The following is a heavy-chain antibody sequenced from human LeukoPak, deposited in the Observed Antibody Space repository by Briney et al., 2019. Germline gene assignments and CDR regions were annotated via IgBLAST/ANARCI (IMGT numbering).Heavy chain of an antibody. CDR3: AKDGGLWVSAHWGDS. V-gene: IGHV3-23*01. CDR1: GFTFSNYA. D-gene: IGHD7-27*01. J-gene: IGHJ4*02. CDR2: MGGGDNDR. Sequence: GGSLRLSCVASGFTFSNYAMSWVRQTPGKGLQWVSVMGGGDNDRYYADSVKGRFTVSRDNSKNTLFLQMNSLRAEDTAVYYCAKDGGLWVSAHWGDSWGRGTLVTVSS.